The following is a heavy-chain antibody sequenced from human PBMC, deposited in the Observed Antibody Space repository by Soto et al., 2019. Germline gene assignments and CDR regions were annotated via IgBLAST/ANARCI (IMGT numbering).Heavy chain of an antibody. D-gene: IGHD1-26*01. V-gene: IGHV3-48*02. CDR1: GFTFSSYS. Sequence: GGSLRLSCAASGFTFSSYSMNWVRQAPGKGLEWVSYISSSSSTIYYADSVKGRFTISRDNAKNSLYLQMNSLRDEDTAVYYCAREGAIVGANAWYYYYYGMDVWGQGTTVTVSS. CDR2: ISSSSSTI. CDR3: AREGAIVGANAWYYYYYGMDV. J-gene: IGHJ6*02.